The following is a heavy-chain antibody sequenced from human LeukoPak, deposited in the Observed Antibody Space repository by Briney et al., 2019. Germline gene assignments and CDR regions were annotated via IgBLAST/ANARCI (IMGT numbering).Heavy chain of an antibody. D-gene: IGHD4-23*01. CDR1: GGTFSSYA. CDR3: ARERSTVVNYFDY. CDR2: IIPIFGTA. J-gene: IGHJ4*02. V-gene: IGHV1-69*13. Sequence: VASVKVSCKASGGTFSSYAISWVRQAPGQGLEWMGGIIPIFGTANYAQKFQGRVTITADESTSTAYMELSSLRSEDTAVYYCARERSTVVNYFDYWGQGTLVTVSS.